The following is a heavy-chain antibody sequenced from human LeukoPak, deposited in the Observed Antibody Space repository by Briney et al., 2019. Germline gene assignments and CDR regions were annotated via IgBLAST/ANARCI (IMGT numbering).Heavy chain of an antibody. CDR2: IYYSGST. Sequence: SETLSLTCAVYGGSFSGYYWSWIRQPPGKGLEWIGYIYYSGSTNYNPSLKSRVTISVDTSKNQFSLKLSSVTAADTAVYYCARVSYDYVWGSYQHFDYWGQGTLVTVSS. CDR3: ARVSYDYVWGSYQHFDY. V-gene: IGHV4-59*01. CDR1: GGSFSGYY. D-gene: IGHD3-16*02. J-gene: IGHJ4*02.